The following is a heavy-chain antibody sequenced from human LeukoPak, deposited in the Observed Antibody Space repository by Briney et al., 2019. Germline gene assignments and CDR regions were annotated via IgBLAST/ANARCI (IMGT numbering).Heavy chain of an antibody. CDR2: ISAYNGNT. V-gene: IGHV1-18*01. D-gene: IGHD2-2*01. Sequence: ASVKVSCKASGYTFTSYGISWVRQAPGQGPEWMGWISAYNGNTNYAQKLQGRVTMTTDTSTSTAYMELRSLRSDDTAVYYCARGGVVVADNYYYYYMDVWGKGTTVTVSS. CDR1: GYTFTSYG. CDR3: ARGGVVVADNYYYYYMDV. J-gene: IGHJ6*03.